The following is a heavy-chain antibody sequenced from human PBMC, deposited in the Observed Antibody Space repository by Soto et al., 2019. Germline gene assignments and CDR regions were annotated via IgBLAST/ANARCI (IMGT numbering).Heavy chain of an antibody. CDR2: IYHRGNI. Sequence: PSETLSLTCVVSGGSISGGNWWNWVRQSPGKGLEWIGEIYHRGNINYNPSLKSRVTISLDKSKNQCSLKLTSVTAADTAVYYCASRISMIVGNAFDIWGQGTIVTVSS. CDR3: ASRISMIVGNAFDI. V-gene: IGHV4-4*02. D-gene: IGHD3-22*01. J-gene: IGHJ3*02. CDR1: GGSISGGNW.